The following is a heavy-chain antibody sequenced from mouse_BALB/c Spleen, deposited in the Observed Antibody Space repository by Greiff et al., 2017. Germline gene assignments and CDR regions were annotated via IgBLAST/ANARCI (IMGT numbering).Heavy chain of an antibody. CDR2: ISDGGSYT. CDR1: GFTFSDYY. Sequence: EVQRVESGGGLVKPGGSLKLSCAASGFTFSDYYMYWVRQTPEKRLEWVATISDGGSYTYYPDSVKGRFTISRDNAKNNLYLQMSSLKSEDTAMYYCARGTYGYYAMDYWGQGTSVTVSS. V-gene: IGHV5-4*02. J-gene: IGHJ4*01. D-gene: IGHD1-2*01. CDR3: ARGTYGYYAMDY.